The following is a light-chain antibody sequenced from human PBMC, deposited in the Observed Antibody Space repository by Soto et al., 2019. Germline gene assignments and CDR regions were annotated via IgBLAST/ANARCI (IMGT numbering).Light chain of an antibody. CDR1: QSVSSSY. J-gene: IGKJ2*01. V-gene: IGKV3-20*01. Sequence: EIVLTQSPGTLSLSPGERATLSCRASQSVSSSYLAWYQQKPGQAPRLLIYGASNMATGIPDRFSGSGSGTDFTLTISRLEPEDFAVYYCQQYGSSTYTFGQGTKLEIK. CDR3: QQYGSSTYT. CDR2: GAS.